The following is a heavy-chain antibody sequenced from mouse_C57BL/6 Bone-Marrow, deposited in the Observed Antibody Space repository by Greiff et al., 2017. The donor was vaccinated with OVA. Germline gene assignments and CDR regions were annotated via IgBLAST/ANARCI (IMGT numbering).Heavy chain of an antibody. CDR1: GFTFSDYY. D-gene: IGHD2-3*01. Sequence: EVKLQESGGGLVQPGGSLKLSCAASGFTFSDYYMYWVRQTPEKRLEWVAYISTGGGSTSYPDTVKGRFTISRDNAKNTLYLQMSRLKSEDTAMYYCARQDDGYYLFAYWGQGTLVTVSA. CDR2: ISTGGGST. V-gene: IGHV5-12*01. CDR3: ARQDDGYYLFAY. J-gene: IGHJ3*01.